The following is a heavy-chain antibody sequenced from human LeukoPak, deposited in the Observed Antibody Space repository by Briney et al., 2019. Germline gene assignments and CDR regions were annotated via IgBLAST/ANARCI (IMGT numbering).Heavy chain of an antibody. CDR2: VYNSGST. D-gene: IGHD2/OR15-2a*01. CDR1: GGSVSSGTYY. J-gene: IGHJ5*02. Sequence: SETLSLTCTVSGGSVSSGTYYWSWLRQPPGKGLEWIGYVYNSGSTYVNPSLQSRLSLSVDMSKNQFSLKLISLTAADTAVYYCARVQEPYRTTLTPAPWFDPWGQGTLVTVSS. CDR3: ARVQEPYRTTLTPAPWFDP. V-gene: IGHV4-30-4*01.